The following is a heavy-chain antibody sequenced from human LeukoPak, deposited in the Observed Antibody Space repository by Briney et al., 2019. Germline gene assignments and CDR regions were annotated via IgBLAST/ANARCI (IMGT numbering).Heavy chain of an antibody. D-gene: IGHD3-16*02. J-gene: IGHJ6*02. CDR1: GGSTSSGDYY. Sequence: PSQTLSLTCTVSGGSTSSGDYYWSWIRQPPGKGLEWIGYIYYSGSTYYNPSLKSRVTISIDTSKNQFSLKLSSVTAADTAVYYCARLDYVWGSYRSEPDGYYYGMDVWGQGTTVTVSS. CDR2: IYYSGST. CDR3: ARLDYVWGSYRSEPDGYYYGMDV. V-gene: IGHV4-30-4*01.